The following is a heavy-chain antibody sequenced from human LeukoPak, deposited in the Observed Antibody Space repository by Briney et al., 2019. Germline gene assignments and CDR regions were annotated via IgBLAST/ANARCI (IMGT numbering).Heavy chain of an antibody. CDR1: GFTFSSYS. CDR3: ARGKVTMVRGVITDFDY. J-gene: IGHJ4*02. D-gene: IGHD3-10*01. V-gene: IGHV3-21*01. CDR2: ISSSSSYI. Sequence: SGGSLRLSCAASGFTFSSYSMNWVRQAPGKGLEGVSSISSSSSYIYYADSVKGRFTISRDNAKNSLYLQMNSLRAEDTAVYYCARGKVTMVRGVITDFDYWGQGTLVTVSS.